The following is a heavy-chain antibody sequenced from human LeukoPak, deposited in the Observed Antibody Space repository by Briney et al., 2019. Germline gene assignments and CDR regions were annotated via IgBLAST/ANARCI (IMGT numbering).Heavy chain of an antibody. V-gene: IGHV4-61*02. CDR3: ARGRGHYYGSGRLRFDP. Sequence: SETLSLTCTVSGGSISSGSYYWSWIRQPAGKGLEWIGRIYTSGSTNYNPSLKSRVTISVDTSKNQFSLKLSSVTAADTAVYYCARGRGHYYGSGRLRFDPWGQGTLVTVSS. J-gene: IGHJ5*02. D-gene: IGHD3-10*01. CDR2: IYTSGST. CDR1: GGSISSGSYY.